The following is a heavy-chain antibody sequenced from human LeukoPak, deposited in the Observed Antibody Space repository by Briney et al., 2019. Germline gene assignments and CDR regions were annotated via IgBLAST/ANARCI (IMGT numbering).Heavy chain of an antibody. Sequence: SETLSLTCTVSGGSISSSSYYWGWIRRPPGKGLEWIGSIYYSGSTYYNPSLKSRVTISVDTSKNQFSLKLSSVTAADTAVYYCARPADSSGWALGYFDYWGQGTPVTVSS. J-gene: IGHJ4*02. CDR2: IYYSGST. V-gene: IGHV4-39*01. CDR3: ARPADSSGWALGYFDY. CDR1: GGSISSSSYY. D-gene: IGHD3-22*01.